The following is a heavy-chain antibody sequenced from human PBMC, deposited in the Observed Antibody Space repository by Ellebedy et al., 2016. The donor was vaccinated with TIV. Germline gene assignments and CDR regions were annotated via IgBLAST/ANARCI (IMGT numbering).Heavy chain of an antibody. CDR3: AKGAYPVPTVMAV. V-gene: IGHV3-30*02. CDR1: GFSTSG. D-gene: IGHD4-17*01. Sequence: PGGSLRLSCATSGFSTSGMHWVRQPPGKGLEWVAFIRSDGSARYYGDSVSGRFTISRDDSNNTLNLQMKSLRSDDTAVYYCAKGAYPVPTVMAVWGQGTTVTISS. J-gene: IGHJ6*02. CDR2: IRSDGSAR.